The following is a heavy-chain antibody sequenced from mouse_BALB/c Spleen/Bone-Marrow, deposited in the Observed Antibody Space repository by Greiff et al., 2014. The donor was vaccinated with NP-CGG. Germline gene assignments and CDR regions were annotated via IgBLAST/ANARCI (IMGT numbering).Heavy chain of an antibody. CDR3: ASGRYGFAY. J-gene: IGHJ3*01. CDR1: GYTFISYV. Sequence: EVQLVESGPELVKPGASVKMSCKASGYTFISYVMHWVKQKPGQGLEWIGYINPYNDGTKYNEKFKGKATLTSDKSSSTANMELSSLTSEDSAVYYCASGRYGFAYWGQGTLVTVFA. CDR2: INPYNDGT. V-gene: IGHV1-14*01. D-gene: IGHD2-14*01.